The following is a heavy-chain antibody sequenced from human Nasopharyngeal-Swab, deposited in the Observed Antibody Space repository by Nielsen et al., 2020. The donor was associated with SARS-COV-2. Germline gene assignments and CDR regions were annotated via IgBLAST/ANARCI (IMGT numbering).Heavy chain of an antibody. CDR1: EFTMSRNG. D-gene: IGHD1-26*01. J-gene: IGHJ4*02. Sequence: GESLKFSCAASEFTMSRNGMHWVRQAPGKGLEWVAYISSSSSTSYYADSVKGRFTISRDNPKNSLYLQMNSLRDEDTALYYCARDVAIVGATLENWGQGTLVTVSS. CDR3: ARDVAIVGATLEN. V-gene: IGHV3-48*02. CDR2: ISSSSSTS.